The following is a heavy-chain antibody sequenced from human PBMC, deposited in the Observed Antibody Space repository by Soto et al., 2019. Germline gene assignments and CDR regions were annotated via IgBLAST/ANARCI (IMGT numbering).Heavy chain of an antibody. V-gene: IGHV4-59*12. J-gene: IGHJ5*02. CDR2: FYYSGST. CDR1: GGSISSYY. Sequence: SETLSLTCTVSGGSISSYYWSWIRQPPGKGLEWIGYFYYSGSTNYNPSLKSRVTISVDNAKNSLYLQMNSLRAEDTAVYYCARDSYRVLRYFDWLHQNVHNWFDPWGQGTLVTVS. D-gene: IGHD3-9*01. CDR3: ARDSYRVLRYFDWLHQNVHNWFDP.